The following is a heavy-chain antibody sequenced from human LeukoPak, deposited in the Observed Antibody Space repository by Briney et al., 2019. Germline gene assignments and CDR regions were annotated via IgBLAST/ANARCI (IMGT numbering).Heavy chain of an antibody. D-gene: IGHD2-8*01. CDR1: GGTFSSYA. CDR2: INPSGGGT. Sequence: GASVKVSCKASGGTFSSYAISWVRQAPGQGLEWMAIINPSGGGTKYAQKLQGRVTMTRDTPTNTVYMELSSLRTEDTAVYYCASVYLYGMDVWGQGTTVTVSS. CDR3: ASVYLYGMDV. J-gene: IGHJ6*02. V-gene: IGHV1-46*01.